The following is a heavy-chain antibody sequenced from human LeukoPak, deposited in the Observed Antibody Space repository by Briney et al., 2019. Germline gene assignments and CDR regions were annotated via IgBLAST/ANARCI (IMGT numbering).Heavy chain of an antibody. CDR2: INPNSGGT. Sequence: ASVKVSCKASGYTLTGYYMHWVRRAPGRGLAWMGWINPNSGGTNYAQKFQGGVTMTRDTSISTAYMELSRLRSDDTAVYYCARVSRSGFWQLVGNWFDPWGQGTLVTVSS. V-gene: IGHV1-2*02. CDR3: ARVSRSGFWQLVGNWFDP. J-gene: IGHJ5*02. CDR1: GYTLTGYY. D-gene: IGHD6-13*01.